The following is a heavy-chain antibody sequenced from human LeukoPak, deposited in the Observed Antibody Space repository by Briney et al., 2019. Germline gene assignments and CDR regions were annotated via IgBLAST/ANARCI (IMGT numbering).Heavy chain of an antibody. CDR2: ICYTGTI. Sequence: GGSLRLSCAASGFTFCSYSMNWVRQAPGKGVEWVSYICYTGTIYYADSVKGRFTISRDNAKNSLYLHMNSLRGEDTAVYYCTRDPRALEYWGQGTLVTVSS. CDR3: TRDPRALEY. J-gene: IGHJ4*02. CDR1: GFTFCSYS. V-gene: IGHV3-48*01.